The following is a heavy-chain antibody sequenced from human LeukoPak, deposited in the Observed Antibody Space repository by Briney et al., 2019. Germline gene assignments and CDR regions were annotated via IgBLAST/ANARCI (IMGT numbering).Heavy chain of an antibody. D-gene: IGHD3-3*01. CDR2: ISSSGSTI. CDR1: GFTFSDYY. Sequence: GGSLRLSCAASGFTFSDYYMSWIRQAPGKGLEWVSYISSSGSTIYYADSVKGRFTISRDNAKNSLYLQMHSLRAEDTAVYYCARGAIFGVLKGIDAFGIWGQGTMVTVSS. J-gene: IGHJ3*02. V-gene: IGHV3-11*04. CDR3: ARGAIFGVLKGIDAFGI.